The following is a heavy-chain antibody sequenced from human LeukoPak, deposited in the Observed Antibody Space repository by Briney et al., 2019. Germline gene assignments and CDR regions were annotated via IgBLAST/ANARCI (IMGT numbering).Heavy chain of an antibody. V-gene: IGHV3-23*01. CDR1: GFTFSSYA. D-gene: IGHD6-13*01. CDR3: ATGAGIAADGTGTDY. Sequence: GGSLRLSCAASGFTFSSYAMSWGRQAPGEGLEWGSAIIGSGGSTYYADSVKSRFIISRDNSKNTLYLQKNSLRGEDTAVYYCATGAGIAADGTGTDYWGQGTLVTFSS. CDR2: IIGSGGST. J-gene: IGHJ4*02.